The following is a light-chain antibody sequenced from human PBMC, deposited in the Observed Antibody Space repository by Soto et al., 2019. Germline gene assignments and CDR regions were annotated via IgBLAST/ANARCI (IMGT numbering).Light chain of an antibody. CDR1: SSNIGAGYD. J-gene: IGLJ1*01. CDR3: QSYDSSLFYV. CDR2: GNS. V-gene: IGLV1-40*01. Sequence: QSVLTQPPSVSGAPGQRGTISCTGSSSNIGAGYDVHWYQQLPGTAPKLLIYGNSNRPSGVPDRFSGSKSCTSAPLAITGLQAEDEADYYCQSYDSSLFYVFGTGTKLTVL.